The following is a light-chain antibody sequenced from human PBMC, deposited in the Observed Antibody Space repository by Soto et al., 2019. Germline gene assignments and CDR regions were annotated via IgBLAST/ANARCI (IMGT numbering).Light chain of an antibody. J-gene: IGLJ3*02. V-gene: IGLV2-14*01. CDR3: VSYIESSLTHWV. CDR1: YTDVGGYNR. CDR2: EVD. Sequence: QSALTQPASVSGSPGQSITISCTGTYTDVGGYNRVSWYQHHAGKGPKMLIFEVDNRPSGISDRFSGSKSGDTASLTISDLQAEDEADYYCVSYIESSLTHWVFGGVTQLTVL.